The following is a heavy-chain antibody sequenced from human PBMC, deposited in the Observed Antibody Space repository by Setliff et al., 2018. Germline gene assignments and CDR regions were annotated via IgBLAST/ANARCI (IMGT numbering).Heavy chain of an antibody. J-gene: IGHJ3*02. D-gene: IGHD3-16*01. CDR3: ALFGDRDTFDT. Sequence: GGSLRLSCAASGFRFNGHGMNWVRQAPGKGLEWVSTINWDGRSTGYTDSVKGRFTIARDNAKNFLYLQRNRLRAEDTAFYHWALFGDRDTFDTWGQGTMVTVSS. CDR2: INWDGRST. V-gene: IGHV3-20*01. CDR1: GFRFNGHG.